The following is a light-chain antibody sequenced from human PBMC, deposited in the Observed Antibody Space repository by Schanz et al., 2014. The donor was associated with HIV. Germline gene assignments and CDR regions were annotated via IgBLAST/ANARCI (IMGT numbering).Light chain of an antibody. V-gene: IGLV2-23*02. Sequence: QSALTQPASVSGSPGQSITISCTGTSSDVGSYNLVSWYQQHPGKAPKLMIYDVSNRPSGVPDRFSGSKSGKTASLTISGLQAEDEGDYYCCSYEGTYMSVVFGGGTKLTVL. CDR3: CSYEGTYMSVV. J-gene: IGLJ2*01. CDR2: DVS. CDR1: SSDVGSYNL.